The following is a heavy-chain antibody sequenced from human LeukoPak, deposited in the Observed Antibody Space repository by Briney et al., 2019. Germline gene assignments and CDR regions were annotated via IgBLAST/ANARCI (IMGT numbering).Heavy chain of an antibody. CDR2: INRDGSST. V-gene: IGHV3-74*01. CDR3: AKDRSCTNNICHGDFDY. CDR1: GFTFSSHW. D-gene: IGHD2-8*01. Sequence: PGGSLRLSCAASGFTFSSHWMHWVRRAPGKGLLWVSRINRDGSSTTYADSVKGRFTISRDNAKNTLYLQMNSLRAEDTAVYYCAKDRSCTNNICHGDFDYWGQGTLVTVSS. J-gene: IGHJ4*02.